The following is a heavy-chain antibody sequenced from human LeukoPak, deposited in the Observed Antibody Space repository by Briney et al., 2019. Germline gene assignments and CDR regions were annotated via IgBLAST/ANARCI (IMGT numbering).Heavy chain of an antibody. V-gene: IGHV1-18*01. CDR1: GYTFTSYG. D-gene: IGHD6-6*01. J-gene: IGHJ4*02. Sequence: GASVKVSCKASGYTFTSYGISWVRQAPGQGLEWMGWISAYNGNTNYAQKLQGRVTMTTDTSTSTAYMELRSLRSDDTAVYYCAREFEYSSSSGVDYWGQGTLVTVSS. CDR3: AREFEYSSSSGVDY. CDR2: ISAYNGNT.